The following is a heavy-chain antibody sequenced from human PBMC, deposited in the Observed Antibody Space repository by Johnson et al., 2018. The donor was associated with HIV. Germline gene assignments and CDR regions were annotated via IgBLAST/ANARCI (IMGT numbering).Heavy chain of an antibody. CDR2: IRNDGSNK. V-gene: IGHV3-30*02. J-gene: IGHJ3*02. CDR3: AKGGGQLWFYIAFDI. D-gene: IGHD5-18*01. CDR1: GFTFSSYA. Sequence: QVQLVESGGGVVQPGRSLRLSCAASGFTFSSYAMHWVRQAPGKGLEWVAFIRNDGSNKYYADSVKGRFTISRDNSKNTLYLQMNSLRAEDTAVYYCAKGGGQLWFYIAFDIWGQGTMVTVSS.